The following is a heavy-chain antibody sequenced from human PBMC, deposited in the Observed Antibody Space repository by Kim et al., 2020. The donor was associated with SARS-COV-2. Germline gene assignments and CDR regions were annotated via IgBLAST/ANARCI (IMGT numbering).Heavy chain of an antibody. D-gene: IGHD5-18*01. CDR3: AVPSRWIQLQY. V-gene: IGHV3-9*01. J-gene: IGHJ4*02. Sequence: ICYADSVKGRVTNYRDHAKSSLYLQMNSLRAEDTALYYCAVPSRWIQLQYWGQGTLVTVSS. CDR2: I.